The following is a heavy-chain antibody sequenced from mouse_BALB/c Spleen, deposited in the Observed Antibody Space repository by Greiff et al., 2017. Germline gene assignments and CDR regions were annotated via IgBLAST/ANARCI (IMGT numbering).Heavy chain of an antibody. V-gene: IGHV5-6-3*01. D-gene: IGHD5-1-1*01. Sequence: EVKVEESGGGLVQPGGSLKFSCAASGFTFSSYDMSSVRQTPDKRLEWVATINSNGGSTYYPDSVKGRFTITRDNATNTLYLQMSSLKSEDTAMYYCATDGGAIPYAMDYWGQGTSVTVSS. J-gene: IGHJ4*01. CDR3: ATDGGAIPYAMDY. CDR2: INSNGGST. CDR1: GFTFSSYD.